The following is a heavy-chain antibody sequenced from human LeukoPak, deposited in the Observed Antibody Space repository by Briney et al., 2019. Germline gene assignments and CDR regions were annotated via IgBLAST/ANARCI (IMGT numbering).Heavy chain of an antibody. J-gene: IGHJ6*02. D-gene: IGHD3-10*01. V-gene: IGHV3-30*18. CDR2: ISYDGSNK. CDR1: GFTFSSYG. Sequence: QSGGSLRLSCAASGFTFSSYGMHWVRQAPGKGLEWVAVISYDGSNKYYADSVKGRFTISRDNSKNTLYLQMNSLRAEDTAVYYCAKDRTGRDVWGQGTTVTVSS. CDR3: AKDRTGRDV.